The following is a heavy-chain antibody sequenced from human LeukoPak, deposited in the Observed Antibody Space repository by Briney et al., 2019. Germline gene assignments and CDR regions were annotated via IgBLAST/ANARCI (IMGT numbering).Heavy chain of an antibody. CDR2: ITYSGNT. J-gene: IGHJ4*02. CDR3: ARSGGYASPFGY. Sequence: SETLSLTCTVSGGSIGSYYWSWIRQPPGKGLEWIGYITYSGNTNYNPSLKSRVTVSVDTSKNQFSLKLSSVTAADTAVYYCARSGGYASPFGYWGQGTLVTVSS. CDR1: GGSIGSYY. V-gene: IGHV4-59*08. D-gene: IGHD5-12*01.